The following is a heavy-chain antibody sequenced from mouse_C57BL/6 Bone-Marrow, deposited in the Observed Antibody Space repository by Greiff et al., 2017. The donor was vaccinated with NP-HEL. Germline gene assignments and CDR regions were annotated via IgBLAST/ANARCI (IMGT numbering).Heavy chain of an antibody. CDR3: ARPEIYDGYYPWFAY. D-gene: IGHD2-3*01. V-gene: IGHV5-12*01. CDR2: ISNGGGST. CDR1: GFTFSDYY. Sequence: EVHLVESGGGLVQPGGSLKLSCAASGFTFSDYYMYWVRQTPEKRLEWVAYISNGGGSTYYLDTVKGRFTISRDNAKNTLYLQMSRLKSEDTAMYYCARPEIYDGYYPWFAYWGQGTLVTVSA. J-gene: IGHJ3*01.